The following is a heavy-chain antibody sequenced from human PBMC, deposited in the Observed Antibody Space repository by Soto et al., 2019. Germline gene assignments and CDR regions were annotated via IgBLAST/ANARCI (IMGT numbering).Heavy chain of an antibody. CDR1: GGSVSSGYYY. CDR3: ARDEIGTVVVPPTKGFYYYYNVAV. CDR2: HNYSGTT. D-gene: IGHD2-2*01. Sequence: PSEPQSLTSTVTGGSVSSGYYYWSRIRQPTGKGQEWIRKHNYSGTTKYNPSLNSRVTISLDTSKCQFSLNLSSVTAADTAVYYCARDEIGTVVVPPTKGFYYYYNVAVWGQGTTVTVSS. J-gene: IGHJ6*02. V-gene: IGHV4-61*01.